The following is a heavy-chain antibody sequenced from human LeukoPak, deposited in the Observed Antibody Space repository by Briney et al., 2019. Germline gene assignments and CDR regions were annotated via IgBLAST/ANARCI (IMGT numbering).Heavy chain of an antibody. J-gene: IGHJ6*03. CDR1: GGSISSYY. V-gene: IGHV4-4*07. CDR3: VRVADYDFWSGYYYYMDV. D-gene: IGHD3-3*01. Sequence: PSETLSLTCTVSGGSISSYYWSWIRQPAGKGLEWIGRIYTSGSTNYNPSLKSRVTMSVDTSKNQFSLKLSSVTAADTAVYYCVRVADYDFWSGYYYYMDVWGKGTTVTVSS. CDR2: IYTSGST.